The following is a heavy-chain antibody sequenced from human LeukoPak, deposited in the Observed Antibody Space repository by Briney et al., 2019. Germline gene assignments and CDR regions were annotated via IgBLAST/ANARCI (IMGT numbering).Heavy chain of an antibody. Sequence: GGSLRLSCTASGLTVFTNYMNWVRQAPGKGLEWVSVIYSGGSTYYADSVRGRFTISRDNSKNTLYLQMNSLRAEDTAVYYCARDGCTSTSCYVDYWGQGTLVTVSS. D-gene: IGHD2-2*01. J-gene: IGHJ4*02. V-gene: IGHV3-66*01. CDR3: ARDGCTSTSCYVDY. CDR1: GLTVFTNY. CDR2: IYSGGST.